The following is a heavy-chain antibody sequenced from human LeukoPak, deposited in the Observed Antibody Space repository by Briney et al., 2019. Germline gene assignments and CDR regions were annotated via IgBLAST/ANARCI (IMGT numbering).Heavy chain of an antibody. J-gene: IGHJ4*02. Sequence: KPSETLSLTCTVSGYSISSSYWSWLRQPAGKGLEWIGRFYTSGSANYNPSLKSRVSMSVDTSKNQLSLKLTSVTAADTAVYYCARGGGASPSDYWGQGILVTVSS. V-gene: IGHV4-4*07. CDR3: ARGGGASPSDY. D-gene: IGHD2-2*01. CDR1: GYSISSSY. CDR2: FYTSGSA.